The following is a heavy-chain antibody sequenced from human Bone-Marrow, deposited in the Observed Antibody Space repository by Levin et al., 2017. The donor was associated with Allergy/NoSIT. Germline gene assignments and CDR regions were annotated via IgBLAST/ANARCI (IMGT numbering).Heavy chain of an antibody. CDR2: IFYTGNT. Sequence: LETLSLTCTVSGDSISGYYWSWIRQPPGKGLEWIGYIFYTGNTNYNPSLKSRVTMSLDTFKNQFFLNLSSVTAADTALYYCARVQRGSFDYWGLGTLVTVSS. J-gene: IGHJ4*02. CDR3: ARVQRGSFDY. D-gene: IGHD1-26*01. CDR1: GDSISGYY. V-gene: IGHV4-59*01.